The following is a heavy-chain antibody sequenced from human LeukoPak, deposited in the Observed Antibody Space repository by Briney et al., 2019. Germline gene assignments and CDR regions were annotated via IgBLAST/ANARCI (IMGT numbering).Heavy chain of an antibody. D-gene: IGHD5-18*01. V-gene: IGHV4-39*07. CDR2: INHSGST. Sequence: PSETLSLTCTVSGGSISSSSYYWSWIRQPPGKGLEWIGEINHSGSTNYNPSLKSRVTISVDTSKNQFSLKLSSVTAADTAVYYCAMGMDTAMPSYYYYGMDVWGQGTTVTVSS. CDR3: AMGMDTAMPSYYYYGMDV. J-gene: IGHJ6*02. CDR1: GGSISSSSYY.